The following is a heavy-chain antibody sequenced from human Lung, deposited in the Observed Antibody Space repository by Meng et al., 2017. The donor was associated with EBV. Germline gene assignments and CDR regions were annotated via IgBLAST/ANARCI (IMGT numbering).Heavy chain of an antibody. CDR3: ARADKVRFDY. Sequence: QVHLQESGPGLVNPSRTRSLTCASPGGSIRRGGYYWSWIRQPPGKGLDWIGEIYHSGSTNYNPSLKSRVSISVDKSKNQFSLKLSSVTAADTAVYYCARADKVRFDYWGQGTLVTVSS. J-gene: IGHJ4*02. CDR1: GGSIRRGGYY. CDR2: IYHSGST. V-gene: IGHV4-31*11.